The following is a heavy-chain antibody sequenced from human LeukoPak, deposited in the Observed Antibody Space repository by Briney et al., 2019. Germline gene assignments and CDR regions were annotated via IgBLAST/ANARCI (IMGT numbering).Heavy chain of an antibody. V-gene: IGHV3-11*01. CDR3: ARGVSSGWYVFDY. CDR2: ISSSGSTI. CDR1: GFTFSDYY. D-gene: IGHD6-19*01. J-gene: IGHJ4*02. Sequence: GGSLRLSCAASGFTFSDYYMSWIRQAPGKGLEWVSYISSSGSTIYYADSVKGRFTISRDNAKNSLYLQMNSLRAGDTAVYYCARGVSSGWYVFDYWGQGTLVTVSS.